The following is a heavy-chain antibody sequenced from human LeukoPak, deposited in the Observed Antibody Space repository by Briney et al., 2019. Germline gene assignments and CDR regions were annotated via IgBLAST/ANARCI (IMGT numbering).Heavy chain of an antibody. Sequence: GGSLRLSCAASGFTFSSYGMHWVRQAPGKGLEWVSAISGSGGSTYYADSVKGRFTISRDNSKNTLYLQMNSLRAEDTAVYYCAKAGRNYYGSGSYGKDDAFDIWGQGTMVTVSS. CDR1: GFTFSSYG. J-gene: IGHJ3*02. D-gene: IGHD3-10*01. CDR3: AKAGRNYYGSGSYGKDDAFDI. CDR2: ISGSGGST. V-gene: IGHV3-23*01.